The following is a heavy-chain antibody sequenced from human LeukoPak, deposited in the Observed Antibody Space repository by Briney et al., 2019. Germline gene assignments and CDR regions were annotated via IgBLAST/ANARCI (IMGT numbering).Heavy chain of an antibody. CDR3: ARPHLTWRVEYFDP. Sequence: PSETLSLTCTVCGDSINSNSYHWGWIRQPPGKGLEWIGTVYSTGNTYYTPSLKSRVTISVDTSNNQFSLKLTSVTAADTAVYYFARPHLTWRVEYFDPWGQGTLVTVSS. J-gene: IGHJ5*02. CDR2: VYSTGNT. CDR1: GDSINSNSYH. V-gene: IGHV4-39*01. D-gene: IGHD3-16*01.